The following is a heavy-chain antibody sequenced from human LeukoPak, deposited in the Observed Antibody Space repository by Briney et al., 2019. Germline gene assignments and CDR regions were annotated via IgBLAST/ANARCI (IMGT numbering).Heavy chain of an antibody. D-gene: IGHD3-10*01. Sequence: SETLSLTCDVYGGSFSGCYWSWIRQPPGKGLEWMGEMNHSGSTNYNPSLKSRVTISVDTSKNQFSLKLSSVTAADTAVYYCARRGKPITMVRGVTYYYYYMDVWGKGTTVTISS. CDR3: ARRGKPITMVRGVTYYYYYMDV. CDR1: GGSFSGCY. J-gene: IGHJ6*03. V-gene: IGHV4-34*01. CDR2: MNHSGST.